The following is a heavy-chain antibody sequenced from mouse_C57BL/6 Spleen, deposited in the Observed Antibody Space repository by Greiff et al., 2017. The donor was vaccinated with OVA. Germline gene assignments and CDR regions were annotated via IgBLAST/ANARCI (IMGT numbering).Heavy chain of an antibody. CDR2: IYPGNSDT. CDR1: GYTFTSYW. D-gene: IGHD2-4*01. Sequence: EVQGVESGTVLARPGASVKMSCKTSGYTFTSYWMHWVKQRPGQGLEWIGAIYPGNSDTSYNQKFKGKAKLTAVTSASTAYMELSSLTNEDSAVYYCTRSLYDYDGYYYAMDYWGQGTSVTVSS. CDR3: TRSLYDYDGYYYAMDY. V-gene: IGHV1-5*01. J-gene: IGHJ4*01.